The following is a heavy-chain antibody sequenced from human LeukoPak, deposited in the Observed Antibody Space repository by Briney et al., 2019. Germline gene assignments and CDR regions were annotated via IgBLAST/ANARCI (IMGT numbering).Heavy chain of an antibody. J-gene: IGHJ5*01. CDR1: GFTFSDYY. CDR3: AKDLSVVEAADWFDP. CDR2: ISSSGSTI. V-gene: IGHV3-11*01. Sequence: PGGSLRLSCAASGFTFSDYYMSWIRQAPGKGLEWVSYISSSGSTIYYADSVKGRFTISRDNSKNILYLQMNSLRAEDTAVYSCAKDLSVVEAADWFDPGGQGTLVTVSS. D-gene: IGHD2-15*01.